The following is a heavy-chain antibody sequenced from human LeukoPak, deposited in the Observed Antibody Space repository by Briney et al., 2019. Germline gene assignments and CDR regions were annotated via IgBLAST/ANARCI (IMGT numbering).Heavy chain of an antibody. CDR1: GGSFSGYY. V-gene: IGHV4-34*12. CDR3: ARHGYGNVGNSFDP. J-gene: IGHJ5*02. CDR2: SFFYGGTT. Sequence: SETLSLTCAVYGGSFSGYYWGWIRQPPGKGLEWIGSSFFYGGTTLYNPSLRSRVTISVDTSTNQFSLQLSSVTAADTAVYYCARHGYGNVGNSFDPWGQGTLVTVSS. D-gene: IGHD3-22*01.